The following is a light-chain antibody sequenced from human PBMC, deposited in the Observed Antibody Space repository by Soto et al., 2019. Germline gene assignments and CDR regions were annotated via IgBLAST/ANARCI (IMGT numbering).Light chain of an antibody. Sequence: EIVMTQSPATLSVSPGERATLSCRASQSVSSNLAWYRQKPGQAPRLLIYGASTRATGIPARFSGSGSGTECTLTISRLEPEDFAVYHCQQYYRSPETFGQGTKVDIK. V-gene: IGKV3-15*01. CDR2: GAS. J-gene: IGKJ1*01. CDR1: QSVSSN. CDR3: QQYYRSPET.